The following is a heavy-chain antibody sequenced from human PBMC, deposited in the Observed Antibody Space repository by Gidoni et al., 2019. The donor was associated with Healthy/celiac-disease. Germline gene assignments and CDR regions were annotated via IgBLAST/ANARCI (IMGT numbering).Heavy chain of an antibody. Sequence: QVQLVQSGAEVKQPGSSVKVSCKASGGTFSSYAISWVRQAPGQGLEWMGGIIPIFGTANYAQKFQGRVTITADKSTSTAYMELSSLRSEDTAVYYCASVPSLSSSSWSDGYYYYYMDVWGKGTTVTVSS. D-gene: IGHD6-13*01. J-gene: IGHJ6*03. CDR1: GGTFSSYA. CDR2: IIPIFGTA. CDR3: ASVPSLSSSSWSDGYYYYYMDV. V-gene: IGHV1-69*06.